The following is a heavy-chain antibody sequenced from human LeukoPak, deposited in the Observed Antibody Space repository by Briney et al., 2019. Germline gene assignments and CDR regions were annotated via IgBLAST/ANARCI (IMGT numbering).Heavy chain of an antibody. Sequence: ASVKVSCKASGYTFTSYGISWVRQAPGQGLEWLGVLNPSGGSTTYPQKFQGRVTMTRDTSTSTVYMELSSLRSEDTAVYYCARGTMIGVGVLSWFDPWGQGTLVTVSS. CDR1: GYTFTSYG. J-gene: IGHJ5*02. CDR3: ARGTMIGVGVLSWFDP. CDR2: LNPSGGST. V-gene: IGHV1-46*01. D-gene: IGHD3-22*01.